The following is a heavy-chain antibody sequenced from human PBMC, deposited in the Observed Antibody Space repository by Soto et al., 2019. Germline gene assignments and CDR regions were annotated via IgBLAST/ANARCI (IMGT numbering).Heavy chain of an antibody. V-gene: IGHV1-18*01. CDR2: ISAYNGNT. D-gene: IGHD2-8*01. CDR1: GYTFTSYG. J-gene: IGHJ4*02. CDR3: ACGQGYCTNGVCYPENDY. Sequence: ASVKVSCKASGYTFTSYGISWVRQAPGQGLEWMGWISAYNGNTNYAQKLQGRVTMTTDTSTSTAYMELRSLRSDDTAVYYCACGQGYCTNGVCYPENDYWGQGTLVTVSS.